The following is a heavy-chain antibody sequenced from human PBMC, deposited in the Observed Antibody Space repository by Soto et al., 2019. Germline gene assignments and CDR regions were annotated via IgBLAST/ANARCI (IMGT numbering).Heavy chain of an antibody. J-gene: IGHJ4*02. CDR3: ARALDIVVVPAAEYDY. CDR2: ISAYNGNT. Sequence: GDSVNVSCKASGYTFTSYGISWVRQAPGQGLEWMGWISAYNGNTNYAQKLQGRVTMTTDTSTSTAYMELRSLRSDDTAVYYCARALDIVVVPAAEYDYWGPGTLLTVSS. D-gene: IGHD2-2*03. CDR1: GYTFTSYG. V-gene: IGHV1-18*01.